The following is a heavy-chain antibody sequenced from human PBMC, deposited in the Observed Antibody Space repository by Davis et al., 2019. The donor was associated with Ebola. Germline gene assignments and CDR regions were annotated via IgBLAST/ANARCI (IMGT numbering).Heavy chain of an antibody. J-gene: IGHJ3*02. CDR2: IWYDGSVK. CDR1: GITFSDSP. D-gene: IGHD1-7*01. V-gene: IGHV3-33*01. CDR3: ATRFSNSDGALDI. Sequence: GGSLRLSCAASGITFSDSPMHWVRQAPGKGLEWVGLIWYDGSVKYYGDSVRGRFTISRDNSKDTLYLQMTSLRVEDTAVYYCATRFSNSDGALDIWGQGTLVTVSS.